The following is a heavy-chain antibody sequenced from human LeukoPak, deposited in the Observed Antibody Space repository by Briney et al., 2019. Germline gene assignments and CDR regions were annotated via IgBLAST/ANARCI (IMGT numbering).Heavy chain of an antibody. J-gene: IGHJ5*02. D-gene: IGHD3-3*01. CDR2: IIPIFGTA. V-gene: IGHV1-69*01. CDR1: GGIFSSYV. Sequence: SSVKVSCKASGGIFSSYVISWVRQAPGQGLEWMGGIIPIFGTANYAQKFQGRVTITADESTSTAYMELSSPRSEDTAVYYCARDRLITIFGVVKPLLQFDPWGQGTLVTVSS. CDR3: ARDRLITIFGVVKPLLQFDP.